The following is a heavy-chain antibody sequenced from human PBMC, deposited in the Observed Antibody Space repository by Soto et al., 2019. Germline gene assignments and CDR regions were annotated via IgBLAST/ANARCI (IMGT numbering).Heavy chain of an antibody. J-gene: IGHJ4*02. CDR2: TRHDGTNK. Sequence: QVQLVQSGGGVVQRGGPLRLSCATSGFTFSNYGMHWVRLAPGKGLEWVAVTRHDGTNKYYADSVKGRCTISRDNSKNTVHLQMTSLRGEDTAVYYCARDLSGPLDYWGQGTLVTVSS. CDR3: ARDLSGPLDY. CDR1: GFTFSNYG. V-gene: IGHV3-33*01.